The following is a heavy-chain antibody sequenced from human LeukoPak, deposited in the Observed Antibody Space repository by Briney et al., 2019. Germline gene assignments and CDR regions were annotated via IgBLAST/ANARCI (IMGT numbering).Heavy chain of an antibody. CDR2: ISGSGXST. CDR3: AKPPDHYYGSGSYYKASYGMDV. Sequence: ISGSGXSTYYADSVKGRFTISRDNSKNTLYLQMNSLRAEDTAVYYCAKPPDHYYGSGSYYKASYGMDVWGQGTTVTVSS. D-gene: IGHD3-10*01. J-gene: IGHJ6*02. V-gene: IGHV3-23*01.